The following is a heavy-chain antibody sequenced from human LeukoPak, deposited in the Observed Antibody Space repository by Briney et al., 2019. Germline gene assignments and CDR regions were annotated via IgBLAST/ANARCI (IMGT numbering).Heavy chain of an antibody. CDR1: GFTFSSYS. Sequence: PGGPLRLSCAASGFTFSSYSMNWVRQAPGKGLEWVSYISSSSSTIYYADSVKGRFTISRDNAKNSLYLQMNSLRAEDTAVYYCARGRAYDILTGYPGAYYYYYYMDVWGKGTTVTVSS. V-gene: IGHV3-48*01. J-gene: IGHJ6*03. CDR2: ISSSSSTI. D-gene: IGHD3-9*01. CDR3: ARGRAYDILTGYPGAYYYYYYMDV.